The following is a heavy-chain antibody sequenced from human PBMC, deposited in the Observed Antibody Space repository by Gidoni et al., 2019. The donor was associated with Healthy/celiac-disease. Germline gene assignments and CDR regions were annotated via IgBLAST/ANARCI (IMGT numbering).Heavy chain of an antibody. Sequence: QVQLVESGGGVVQPGRSLRLSCAASGFTFSSYGMHWVRQAPGKGLEWVAVISYDGSNKYYADSVKGRFTISRDNSKNTLYLQMNSLRAEDTAVYYCAKNGNWNPLAAFDIWGQGTMVTVSS. J-gene: IGHJ3*02. V-gene: IGHV3-30*18. CDR3: AKNGNWNPLAAFDI. CDR1: GFTFSSYG. D-gene: IGHD1-1*01. CDR2: ISYDGSNK.